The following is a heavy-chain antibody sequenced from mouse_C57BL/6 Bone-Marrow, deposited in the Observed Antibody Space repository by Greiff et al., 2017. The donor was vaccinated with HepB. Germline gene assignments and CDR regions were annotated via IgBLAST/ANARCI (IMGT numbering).Heavy chain of an antibody. D-gene: IGHD1-1*01. V-gene: IGHV14-4*01. CDR2: IDPENGDT. Sequence: EVQLQQSGAELVRPGASVKLSCTASGFNIKDDYMHWVKQRPEQGLEWIGWIDPENGDTEYASKFQGKATITADTSSNTAYLQLSSLTSEDTAVYYCTTGLRYRLDYWGQGTTLTVSS. CDR1: GFNIKDDY. J-gene: IGHJ2*01. CDR3: TTGLRYRLDY.